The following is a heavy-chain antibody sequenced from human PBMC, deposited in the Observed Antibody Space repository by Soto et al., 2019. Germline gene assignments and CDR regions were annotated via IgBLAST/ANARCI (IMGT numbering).Heavy chain of an antibody. Sequence: SETLSLTCDVSGGSISSSNWWSWVRQPPGKGLEWIGEIYHSGSTNYNPSLKSRVTISVDKSKNQFSLRLSSVTAADTALYYCANFRSGSSYFDYWGQGTLVTVSS. CDR2: IYHSGST. D-gene: IGHD2-15*01. CDR1: GGSISSSNW. J-gene: IGHJ4*02. V-gene: IGHV4-4*02. CDR3: ANFRSGSSYFDY.